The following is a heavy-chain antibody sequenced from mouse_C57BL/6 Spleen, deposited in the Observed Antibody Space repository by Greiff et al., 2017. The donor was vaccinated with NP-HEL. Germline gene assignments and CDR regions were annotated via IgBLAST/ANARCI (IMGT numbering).Heavy chain of an antibody. CDR3: ARFAMVTTEAMDY. D-gene: IGHD2-2*01. V-gene: IGHV1-54*01. Sequence: QVQLQQSGAELVRPGPSVKVSCKASGYAFTNYLIEWVKQRPGQGLEWIGVINPGSGGTNYNEKLKGKATLTADKSSSTAYMQLSSLTSEDSAVYFCARFAMVTTEAMDYWGQGTSVTVSS. CDR1: GYAFTNYL. J-gene: IGHJ4*01. CDR2: INPGSGGT.